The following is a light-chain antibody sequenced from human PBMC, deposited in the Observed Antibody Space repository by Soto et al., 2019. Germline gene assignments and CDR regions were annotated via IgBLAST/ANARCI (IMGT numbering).Light chain of an antibody. CDR1: SSDVGAYNY. J-gene: IGLJ3*02. V-gene: IGLV2-8*01. CDR2: EVS. Sequence: QPVLTQPPSASGSPGQSVTISCTGTSSDVGAYNYVSWYQQHPGKAPKVMIFEVSKRPSGVPDRFSGSKSGNTASLTVSGRQAEEEDAYYCSSFSGSNAVVFGGGTKVTVL. CDR3: SSFSGSNAVV.